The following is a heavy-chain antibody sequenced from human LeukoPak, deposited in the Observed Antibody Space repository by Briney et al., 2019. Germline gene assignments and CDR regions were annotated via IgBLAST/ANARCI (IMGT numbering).Heavy chain of an antibody. D-gene: IGHD3-3*01. Sequence: GGSLRLSCEASGVTFSSYVMSWVRQAPGKRPEWVSGISGSGGSTYYADSVKGRFTISRDNSKNTLYLQMNSLRAVDTAVYYCAKDPLWSGYYIVYWGQGTLVTVSS. CDR1: GVTFSSYV. CDR3: AKDPLWSGYYIVY. J-gene: IGHJ4*02. V-gene: IGHV3-23*01. CDR2: ISGSGGST.